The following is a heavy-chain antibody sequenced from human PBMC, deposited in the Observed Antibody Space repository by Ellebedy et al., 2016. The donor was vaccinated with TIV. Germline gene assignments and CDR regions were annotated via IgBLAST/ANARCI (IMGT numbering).Heavy chain of an antibody. D-gene: IGHD4-23*01. CDR1: GDSVSSNSVA. J-gene: IGHJ4*02. CDR3: ARDGPGKYFDY. V-gene: IGHV6-1*01. Sequence: MPSETLSLTCAIPGDSVSSNSVAWNWIRQSPSRGLEWLGRTYYRSRWSNDYAVSVRSRITVNPDTSKNQFSLQLNSVTPEDTAVYYCARDGPGKYFDYWGQGTLVTVSS. CDR2: TYYRSRWSN.